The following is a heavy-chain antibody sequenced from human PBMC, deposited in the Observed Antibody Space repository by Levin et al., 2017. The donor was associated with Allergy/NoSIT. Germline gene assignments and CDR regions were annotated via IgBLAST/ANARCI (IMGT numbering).Heavy chain of an antibody. CDR2: TYYSGST. CDR1: GASVSSGSYY. CDR3: AREATYYDGSGYYYV. D-gene: IGHD3-22*01. Sequence: ASETLSLTCTVSGASVSSGSYYWSWIRQPPGKGLEWIGYTYYSGSTNYNPSLKSRVTISVDASKNQFSLKLTSVTAADTAVYYCAREATYYDGSGYYYVWGQGTLVTVSS. V-gene: IGHV4-61*01. J-gene: IGHJ4*02.